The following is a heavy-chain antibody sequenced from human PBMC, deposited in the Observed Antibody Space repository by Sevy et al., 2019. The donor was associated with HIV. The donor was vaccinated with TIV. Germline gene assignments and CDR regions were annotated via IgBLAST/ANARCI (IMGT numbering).Heavy chain of an antibody. CDR2: IYPGDSDT. D-gene: IGHD3-10*01. V-gene: IGHV5-51*01. CDR1: GYSFTSYW. Sequence: GESLKISCKGSGYSFTSYWIGWVRQMPGKGLEWMGIIYPGDSDTRYSPSFQAQVTISADKSISTAYLQWSSLKASDTAMYYCARVDGGHDFGDYYGMDVWGQGTTVTVSS. CDR3: ARVDGGHDFGDYYGMDV. J-gene: IGHJ6*02.